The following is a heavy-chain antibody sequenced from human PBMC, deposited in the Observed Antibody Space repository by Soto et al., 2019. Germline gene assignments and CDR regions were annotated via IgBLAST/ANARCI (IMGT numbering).Heavy chain of an antibody. V-gene: IGHV3-74*01. CDR2: IKSDGTYT. D-gene: IGHD6-19*01. Sequence: GGSLRLSCAASGFTFSNYWMHWVRQAPGKGLVWVSRIKSDGTYTNYADSVKGRFTISRDNAESTLYLQMNSLRAEDTAVYYCTTDPNSSGWPYWGQGTLVTVSS. CDR3: TTDPNSSGWPY. J-gene: IGHJ4*02. CDR1: GFTFSNYW.